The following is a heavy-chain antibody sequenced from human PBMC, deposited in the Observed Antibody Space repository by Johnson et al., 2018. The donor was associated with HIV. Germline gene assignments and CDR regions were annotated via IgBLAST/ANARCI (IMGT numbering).Heavy chain of an antibody. CDR1: GFTFDDYG. J-gene: IGHJ3*02. Sequence: VQLVESGGGLVRPGGSLRLSCAASGFTFDDYGMSWVRQAPGKGLEWVSAICGSGGSTYYAESVKGRFTISRDNAKKSLYLQMNSLSVEDTAVYYCATRDRGHRPVVFDIWGKGTMVTSSA. V-gene: IGHV3-20*04. CDR2: ICGSGGST. D-gene: IGHD2-21*01. CDR3: ATRDRGHRPVVFDI.